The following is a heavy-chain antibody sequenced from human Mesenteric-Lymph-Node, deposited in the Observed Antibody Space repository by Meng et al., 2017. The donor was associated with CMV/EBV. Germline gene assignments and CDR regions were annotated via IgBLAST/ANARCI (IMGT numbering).Heavy chain of an antibody. J-gene: IGHJ6*02. Sequence: SETLSLTCTVSGDSVSNGDYWGWIRQPPGKEPEFIGSIFRTGTTFVNPSLERRVSLSVDTSKNQFSLKLSSVTAADTAVYYCARGRYYYGSGSYYMHYYYGMDVWGQGTTVTVSS. CDR2: IFRTGTT. CDR1: GDSVSNGDY. D-gene: IGHD3-10*01. CDR3: ARGRYYYGSGSYYMHYYYGMDV. V-gene: IGHV4-38-2*02.